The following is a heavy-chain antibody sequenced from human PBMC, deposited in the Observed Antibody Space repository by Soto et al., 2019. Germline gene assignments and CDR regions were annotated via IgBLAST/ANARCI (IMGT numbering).Heavy chain of an antibody. CDR2: IYWDDEK. CDR1: GFSLSDNGVG. D-gene: IGHD1-26*01. J-gene: IGHJ3*02. V-gene: IGHV2-5*02. Sequence: QITLKESGPTLVKRTQTLTLTCTFSGFSLSDNGVGVGWIRQPPGKALEWLALIYWDDEKIYSPSLKTRLTITKDTSKNQVLLTMTNMDPVDTGTYYCAHRLTWDAFDIWGQGTMVTVSS. CDR3: AHRLTWDAFDI.